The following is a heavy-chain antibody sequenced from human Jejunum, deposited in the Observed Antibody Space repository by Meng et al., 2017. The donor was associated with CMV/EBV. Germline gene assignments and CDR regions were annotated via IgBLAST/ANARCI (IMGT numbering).Heavy chain of an antibody. V-gene: IGHV7-4-1*02. CDR3: ARGGNFDP. J-gene: IGHJ5*02. D-gene: IGHD2/OR15-2a*01. Sequence: QVQLVQSGSELKKPXXSVKVSCKASGYTFSTYTINWVRQAHGRGLEWMGWIRTNTGTPTYTQGFTGRFVFSLDTSVSTAYLQISSLKAEDTAVYYCARGGNFDPWGQGTLFTVSS. CDR2: IRTNTGTP. CDR1: GYTFSTYT.